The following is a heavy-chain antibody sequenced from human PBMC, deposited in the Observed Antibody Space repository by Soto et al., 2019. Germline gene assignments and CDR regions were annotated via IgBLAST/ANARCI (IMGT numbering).Heavy chain of an antibody. J-gene: IGHJ5*02. CDR3: AGDVIAAPPRTNWFDP. V-gene: IGHV4-31*03. CDR1: GGSISSGGYY. CDR2: IYYSGST. D-gene: IGHD6-6*01. Sequence: SETLSLTCTVSGGSISSGGYYWSWIRQHPGKGLEWIGYIYYSGSTYYNPSLKSRVTISVDTSKNQFSLKLSSVTAADTAVYYCAGDVIAAPPRTNWFDPWGQGTLVTVSS.